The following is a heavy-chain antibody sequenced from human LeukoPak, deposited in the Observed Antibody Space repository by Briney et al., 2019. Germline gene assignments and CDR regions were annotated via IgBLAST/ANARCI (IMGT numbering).Heavy chain of an antibody. V-gene: IGHV4-59*08. CDR3: ARGVSYYDSSGYYNEYFQH. J-gene: IGHJ1*01. CDR2: IYDSGGT. Sequence: SETLSLTCTVSGGSISSYYWSWIRQPPGKGLEWIGYIYDSGGTNYNPSLKSGGTISVDTSTNQFSMNLSSVTAADTAVYYCARGVSYYDSSGYYNEYFQHWGQGTLVTVSS. CDR1: GGSISSYY. D-gene: IGHD3-22*01.